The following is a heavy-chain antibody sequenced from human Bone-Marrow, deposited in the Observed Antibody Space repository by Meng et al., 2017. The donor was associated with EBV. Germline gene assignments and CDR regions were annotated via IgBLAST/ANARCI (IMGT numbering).Heavy chain of an antibody. V-gene: IGHV4-4*02. CDR1: GGSINSINW. D-gene: IGHD3-10*01. CDR2: IYHSGST. CDR3: ARRSITMVRGVDEWFDP. J-gene: IGHJ5*02. Sequence: QVLLQESGPGLVKPSGNLSFTCAVPGGSINSINWWGWVRQPPGKGLEWIGEIYHSGSTNYNPPLKSRVTISVDKSKNQFSLKLSSVTAADTAVYYCARRSITMVRGVDEWFDPGGQGTLVTVYS.